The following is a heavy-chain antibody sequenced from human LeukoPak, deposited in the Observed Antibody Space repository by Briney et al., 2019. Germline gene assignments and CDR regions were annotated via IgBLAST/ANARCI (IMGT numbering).Heavy chain of an antibody. CDR1: GFTFSSYA. CDR3: AKDRYGFDDY. Sequence: GGSLRLSCAASGFTFSSYAMSWVRQAPGKGLDGVSAISGSGGSTYYADSVKGRFTISRDNSKNTLYLQMNSLRAEDTAVYYCAKDRYGFDDYWGQGTLVTVSS. J-gene: IGHJ4*02. CDR2: ISGSGGST. D-gene: IGHD4-17*01. V-gene: IGHV3-23*01.